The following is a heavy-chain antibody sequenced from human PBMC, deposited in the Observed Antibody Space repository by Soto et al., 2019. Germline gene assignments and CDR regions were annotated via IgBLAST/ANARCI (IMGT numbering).Heavy chain of an antibody. CDR2: INAGNGNT. CDR1: GYTFTGYA. J-gene: IGHJ6*02. D-gene: IGHD6-19*01. V-gene: IGHV1-3*01. CDR3: ARSSWYSSGWDYYYYGMDV. Sequence: ASVKVSCKPSGYTFTGYAMHWVRQAPGQRLEWMGWINAGNGNTKYSQKFQGRVTITRDTSASTAYMELSSLRSEDTAVYYCARSSWYSSGWDYYYYGMDVWGQGTTVTVSS.